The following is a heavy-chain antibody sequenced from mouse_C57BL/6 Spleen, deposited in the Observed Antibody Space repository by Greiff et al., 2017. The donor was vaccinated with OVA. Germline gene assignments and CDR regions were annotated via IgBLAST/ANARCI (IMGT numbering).Heavy chain of an antibody. J-gene: IGHJ2*01. V-gene: IGHV1-20*01. D-gene: IGHD1-1*01. CDR2: INPSNGDT. CDR3: ARNYSSSRSYFDY. CDR1: GYSFTGYF. Sequence: VQLQQSGPELVKPGDSVKISCKASGYSFTGYFMNWVMQSHGKSLEWIGRINPSNGDTLSNQKFKGKATLTVDKSSRKAHLDLRSLTSEASAVYYCARNYSSSRSYFDYWGQGTPLTVSS.